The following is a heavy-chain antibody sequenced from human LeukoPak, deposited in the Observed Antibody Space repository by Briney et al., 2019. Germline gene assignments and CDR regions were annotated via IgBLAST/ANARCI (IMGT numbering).Heavy chain of an antibody. CDR1: GGTFSSYA. Sequence: SVTVSCTASGGTFSSYAISWVRQAPGQGLEWMGGIIPIFGTANYAQKFQGRVTITADESTSTAYMELSSLRSEDTAVYYCARDRPYYDSSGYSPGLFDYWGQGTLVTVSS. CDR3: ARDRPYYDSSGYSPGLFDY. J-gene: IGHJ4*02. D-gene: IGHD3-22*01. CDR2: IIPIFGTA. V-gene: IGHV1-69*13.